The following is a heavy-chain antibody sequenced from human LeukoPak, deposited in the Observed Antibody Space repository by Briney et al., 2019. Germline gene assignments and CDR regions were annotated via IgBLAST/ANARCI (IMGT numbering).Heavy chain of an antibody. J-gene: IGHJ2*01. CDR3: ARPYSSGWYGGFDL. CDR2: ISSSSSTI. Sequence: GGSLRLSCAASGFTFSSYGMHWVRQAPGKGLEWVSYISSSSSTIYYADSVKGRFTISRDNAKNSLYLQVNSLRAEDTAVYYCARPYSSGWYGGFDLWGRGTLVSVSS. V-gene: IGHV3-48*01. D-gene: IGHD6-19*01. CDR1: GFTFSSYG.